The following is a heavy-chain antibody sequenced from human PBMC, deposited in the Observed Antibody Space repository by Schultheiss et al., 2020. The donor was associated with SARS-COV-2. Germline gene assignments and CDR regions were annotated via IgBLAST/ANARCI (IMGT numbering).Heavy chain of an antibody. V-gene: IGHV3-23*01. CDR2: ISGSGGST. Sequence: GGSLRLSCAASGFTFSNYAMHWVRQAPGKGLEWVSAISGSGGSTYYADSVKGRFTISRDNSKNTLYLQMNSLRAEDTAVYYCAKAAPYYDSSANFDYWGQGTLVTVSS. CDR1: GFTFSNYA. CDR3: AKAAPYYDSSANFDY. J-gene: IGHJ4*02. D-gene: IGHD3-22*01.